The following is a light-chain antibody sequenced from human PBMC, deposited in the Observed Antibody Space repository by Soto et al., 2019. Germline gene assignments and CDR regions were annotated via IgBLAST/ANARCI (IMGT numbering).Light chain of an antibody. Sequence: DIQMTHYPYSLSASVGERVTITCRASQSIITYLNWYQQKPGKAPNLLIYAASNLQSGVPSRFSGSGSVTDFTLTISSLQPEDFTTYYCQQSYSTPHTFGQGTRLENK. V-gene: IGKV1-39*01. CDR1: QSIITY. CDR3: QQSYSTPHT. J-gene: IGKJ5*01. CDR2: AAS.